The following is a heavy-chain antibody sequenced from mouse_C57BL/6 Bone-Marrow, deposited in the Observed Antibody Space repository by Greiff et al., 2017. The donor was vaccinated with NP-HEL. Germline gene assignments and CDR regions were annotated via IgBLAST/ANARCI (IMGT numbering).Heavy chain of an antibody. V-gene: IGHV5-9*01. Sequence: EVQVVESGGGLVKPGGSLKLSCAASGFTFSSYTMSWVRQTPEKRLEWVATISGGGGNTYYPDSVKGRFTISRDNAKNTLYLQMSSLRSEDTALYYCAKSPQLGRFAYWGQGTLVTVSA. CDR3: AKSPQLGRFAY. CDR2: ISGGGGNT. J-gene: IGHJ3*01. D-gene: IGHD4-1*02. CDR1: GFTFSSYT.